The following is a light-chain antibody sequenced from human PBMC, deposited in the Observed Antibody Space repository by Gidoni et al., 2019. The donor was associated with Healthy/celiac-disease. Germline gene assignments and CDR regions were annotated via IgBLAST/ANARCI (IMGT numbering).Light chain of an antibody. CDR3: SSYAGSNNLV. V-gene: IGLV2-8*01. CDR2: EVS. J-gene: IGLJ2*01. CDR1: SSDVGGYNY. Sequence: QSALTQPPSAPGSPGPPVTISCTVTSSDVGGYNYVSWYQQHPGKAPKLMIYEVSKRPSGVPDRFSGSKSGNTASLTVSGLQAEDEADYYCSSYAGSNNLVFGGGTKLTVL.